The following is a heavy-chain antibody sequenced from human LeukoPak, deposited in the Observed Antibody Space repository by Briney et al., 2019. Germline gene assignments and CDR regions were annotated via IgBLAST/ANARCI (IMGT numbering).Heavy chain of an antibody. V-gene: IGHV4-59*01. CDR2: IYYSGST. D-gene: IGHD6-13*01. CDR1: GGSISSYY. Sequence: SETLSLTCTVSGGSISSYYWSWIRQPPGKGLEWIGDIYYSGSTNYNPSLKSRVTISVDTSKNQFSLKLSSVTAADTAVYYCARGRSSWSGYNWFDPWGQGTLVTVSS. CDR3: ARGRSSWSGYNWFDP. J-gene: IGHJ5*02.